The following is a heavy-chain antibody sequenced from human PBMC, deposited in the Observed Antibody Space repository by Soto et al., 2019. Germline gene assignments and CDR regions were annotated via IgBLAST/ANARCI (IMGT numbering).Heavy chain of an antibody. CDR2: IDPSDSYT. Sequence: GESLKISCKGSGYSFTSYWISWVRQMPGKGLEWMGRIDPSDSYTNYSPSFQGHVTISADKSISTAYLQWSSLKASDTAMYYCARRGGRVGKKDYYYGMDVWGQGTTVTVS. V-gene: IGHV5-10-1*01. CDR3: ARRGGRVGKKDYYYGMDV. CDR1: GYSFTSYW. J-gene: IGHJ6*02. D-gene: IGHD1-26*01.